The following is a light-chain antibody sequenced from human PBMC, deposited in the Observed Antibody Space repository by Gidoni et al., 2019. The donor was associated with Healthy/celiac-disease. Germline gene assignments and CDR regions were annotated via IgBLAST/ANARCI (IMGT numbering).Light chain of an antibody. J-gene: IGKJ5*01. Sequence: DIVLTQSPATLSLSPGERATLSCRASQSVSSYLAWYQQKPGQATRLLIYDASNRATGSPARFSGSGSGTDFTLTISSLEPEDFAVYYCQQRSNWPPLITFGQGTRLEIK. V-gene: IGKV3-11*01. CDR3: QQRSNWPPLIT. CDR1: QSVSSY. CDR2: DAS.